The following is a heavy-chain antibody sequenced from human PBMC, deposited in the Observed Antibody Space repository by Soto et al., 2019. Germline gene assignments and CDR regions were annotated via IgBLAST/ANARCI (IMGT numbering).Heavy chain of an antibody. D-gene: IGHD2-2*01. CDR1: GYTFTSYG. V-gene: IGHV1-18*04. CDR2: ISAYNGNT. Sequence: ASVKVSCKASGYTFTSYGISWVRQARGQGLEWMGWISAYNGNTNYAQKLQGRVTMTTDTSTSTAYMELRSLRSDDTAVYYCARSDIVVVPAAPVDYWGQGTLVTVSS. J-gene: IGHJ4*02. CDR3: ARSDIVVVPAAPVDY.